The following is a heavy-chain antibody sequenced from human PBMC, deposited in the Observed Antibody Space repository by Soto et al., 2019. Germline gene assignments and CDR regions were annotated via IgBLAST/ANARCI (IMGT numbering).Heavy chain of an antibody. Sequence: ASVKVSCKASGYTFTSYAMHWVRQAPGQRLEWMGWINAGNGNTKYSQKFQGRVTIARDTSASTAYMELSSLRSEDTAVYYCARDLEWELLYLDYWGQGTLVTVSS. V-gene: IGHV1-3*01. CDR3: ARDLEWELLYLDY. CDR2: INAGNGNT. CDR1: GYTFTSYA. D-gene: IGHD1-26*01. J-gene: IGHJ4*02.